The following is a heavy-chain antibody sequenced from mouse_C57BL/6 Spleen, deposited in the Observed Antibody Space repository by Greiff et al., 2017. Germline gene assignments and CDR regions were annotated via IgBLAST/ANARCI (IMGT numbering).Heavy chain of an antibody. CDR1: GYTFTSYW. Sequence: VQLQQPGAELVKPGASVKVSCKASGYTFTSYWMHWVKQRPGQGLEWIGRIHPSDSDTNYNQKLKGKATLTVDKSSSTAYMPLSSLTSEDSAVYYCAIRVYGNYYAMDYWGQGTSVTVSS. V-gene: IGHV1-74*01. CDR3: AIRVYGNYYAMDY. J-gene: IGHJ4*01. D-gene: IGHD2-10*02. CDR2: IHPSDSDT.